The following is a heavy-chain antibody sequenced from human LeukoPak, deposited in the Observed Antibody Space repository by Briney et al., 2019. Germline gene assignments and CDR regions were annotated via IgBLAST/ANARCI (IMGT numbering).Heavy chain of an antibody. CDR2: INHSGST. D-gene: IGHD4-17*01. CDR3: ARHIGMTTVTTDNWFDP. J-gene: IGHJ5*02. V-gene: IGHV4-34*01. CDR1: GGSFSGYY. Sequence: PSETLSLTCAVYGGSFSGYYWSWIRKPPGRGLEWIGEINHSGSTNYNPSLKSRVTISVDTSKNQFSLKLSSVTAADTAVYYCARHIGMTTVTTDNWFDPWGQGTLGTVSS.